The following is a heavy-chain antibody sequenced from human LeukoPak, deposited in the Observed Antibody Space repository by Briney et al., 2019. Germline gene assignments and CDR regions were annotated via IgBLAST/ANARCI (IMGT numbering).Heavy chain of an antibody. J-gene: IGHJ4*02. Sequence: ASVKVSCKASGGTFSSYAISWVRQAPGQGLEWMGRINPNSGGTNYAQKFQGRVTMTRDTSISTAYMELSRLRSDDTAVYYCAREKGMYYYDSSGYYFWGQGTLVTVSS. V-gene: IGHV1-2*06. CDR3: AREKGMYYYDSSGYYF. CDR1: GGTFSSYA. D-gene: IGHD3-22*01. CDR2: INPNSGGT.